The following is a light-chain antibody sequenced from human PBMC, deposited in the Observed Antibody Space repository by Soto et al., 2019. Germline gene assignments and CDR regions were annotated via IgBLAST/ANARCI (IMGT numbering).Light chain of an antibody. CDR1: QSVGTW. CDR2: GAS. Sequence: DIQMTQSPSTLPASVGGRVTITCRASQSVGTWVAWYQQKPGKAPKLLIFGASNLESGVPSRFSGSGSGTEFTLTIATLQPDDFATYFCQHYHRNMWSFGPGTKVDIK. J-gene: IGKJ1*01. V-gene: IGKV1-5*01. CDR3: QHYHRNMWS.